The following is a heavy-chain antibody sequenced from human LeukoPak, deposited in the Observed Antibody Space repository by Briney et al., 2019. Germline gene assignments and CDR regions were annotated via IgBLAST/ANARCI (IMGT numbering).Heavy chain of an antibody. CDR1: GFTFSSYA. Sequence: GGSLRLSCAASGFTFSSYAMNWVRQAPGKGLEWVSGISGSGGSTYYADSVEGRFTISRDNSKNTLYLQMNSLRAEDTAVYYCVKDRDFHYYYGMDVWGQGTTVTVSS. CDR2: ISGSGGST. V-gene: IGHV3-23*01. D-gene: IGHD3-3*01. J-gene: IGHJ6*02. CDR3: VKDRDFHYYYGMDV.